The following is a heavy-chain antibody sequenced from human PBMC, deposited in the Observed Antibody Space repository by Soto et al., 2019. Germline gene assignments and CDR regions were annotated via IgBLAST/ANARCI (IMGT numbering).Heavy chain of an antibody. CDR3: ARDTIFGVVIYFDY. CDR2: INAGNGNT. Sequence: GASVKVSCKASGYTFTSYAMHWVRQAPGQRLEWMGWINAGNGNTKYSQKFQGRVTITRDTSASTAYMELSSLRSEDTAVYYCARDTIFGVVIYFDYWGQGTLVTVSS. J-gene: IGHJ4*02. D-gene: IGHD3-3*01. V-gene: IGHV1-3*01. CDR1: GYTFTSYA.